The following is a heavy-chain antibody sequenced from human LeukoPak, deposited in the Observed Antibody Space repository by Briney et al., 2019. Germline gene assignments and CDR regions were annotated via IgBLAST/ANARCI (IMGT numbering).Heavy chain of an antibody. D-gene: IGHD3-16*01. Sequence: GGSLRLSCAASGFTFSTYWMSWVRQGAGKGLEWVANIYADGGGKDYVDSVKGRFPISRDNAKRSLYLQMNSLRVEDTAVYFCASWGARGNFWGQGTLVTVSS. CDR3: ASWGARGNF. CDR1: GFTFSTYW. V-gene: IGHV3-7*01. J-gene: IGHJ4*02. CDR2: IYADGGGK.